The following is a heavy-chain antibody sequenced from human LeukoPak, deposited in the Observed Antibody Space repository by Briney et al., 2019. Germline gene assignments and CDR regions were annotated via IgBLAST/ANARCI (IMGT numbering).Heavy chain of an antibody. D-gene: IGHD5-12*01. CDR3: ARTGGYSGYDSQGFDP. Sequence: GGSLRLSCAASGFTFRSYAMNWVRQAPGKGLEWVAAISGSGGVTYYADSVKGRFTISRDNAKNSLYLQMNSLRAEDTAVYYCARTGGYSGYDSQGFDPWGQGTLVTVSS. CDR1: GFTFRSYA. CDR2: ISGSGGVT. J-gene: IGHJ5*02. V-gene: IGHV3-23*01.